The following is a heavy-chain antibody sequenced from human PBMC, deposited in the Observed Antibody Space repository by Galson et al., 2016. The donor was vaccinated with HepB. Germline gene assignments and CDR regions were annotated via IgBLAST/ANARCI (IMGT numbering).Heavy chain of an antibody. CDR1: GFTFRNQA. J-gene: IGHJ4*02. V-gene: IGHV3-64D*06. CDR3: VSLDDGSGTYHAGPFDY. Sequence: SLRLSCAASGFTFRNQAMHWVRQAPGKGLEYVSAISSNGGDTYYADSVKGRFTISRDNSKNTLYLQMSSLRAEDTAVYYRVSLDDGSGTYHAGPFDYWGQGTLVTVSS. CDR2: ISSNGGDT. D-gene: IGHD3-22*01.